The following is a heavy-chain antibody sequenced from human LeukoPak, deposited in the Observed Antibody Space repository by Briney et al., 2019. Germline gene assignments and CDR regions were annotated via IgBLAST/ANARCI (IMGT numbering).Heavy chain of an antibody. CDR2: IWYDASNK. CDR3: TASYYDILTGYPDGN. V-gene: IGHV3-33*01. Sequence: GGSLRLSCAASGFTFSSFGMHWVRQAPGKGLEWVAVIWYDASNKYYADSVKGRFTISRDNSKNTLYLQMNSLRDDDTAVYYCTASYYDILTGYPDGNWGQGTLVTVSS. J-gene: IGHJ4*02. CDR1: GFTFSSFG. D-gene: IGHD3-9*01.